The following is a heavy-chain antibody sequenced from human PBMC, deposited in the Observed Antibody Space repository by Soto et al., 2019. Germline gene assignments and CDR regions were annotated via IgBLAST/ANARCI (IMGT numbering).Heavy chain of an antibody. V-gene: IGHV4-59*08. CDR1: GGSISSYY. J-gene: IGHJ4*02. Sequence: PSETLSLTCTVSGGSISSYYWSWIRQPPGKGLEWIGYIYYNGGSTNYNPSLKSRVTISVDTSKNQFSLKLSSVTAADTAVYYCARRYGDYFDYWGRGTLVTVSS. D-gene: IGHD4-17*01. CDR3: ARRYGDYFDY. CDR2: IYYNGGST.